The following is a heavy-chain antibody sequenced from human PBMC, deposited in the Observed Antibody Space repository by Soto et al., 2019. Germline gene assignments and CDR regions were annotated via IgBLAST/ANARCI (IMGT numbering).Heavy chain of an antibody. Sequence: QVQLVESGGGVVQPGRSLRLSCAASGFTFSSYAMHWVRQAPGKGLEWVAGISYDGSNKYEADSVKGRFTSSRDNSKNTLYLQMNSLGAEDTAVYYCAKGTEVTSFDPWGQGTLVTVSS. V-gene: IGHV3-30-3*01. D-gene: IGHD4-17*01. CDR3: AKGTEVTSFDP. CDR2: ISYDGSNK. J-gene: IGHJ5*01. CDR1: GFTFSSYA.